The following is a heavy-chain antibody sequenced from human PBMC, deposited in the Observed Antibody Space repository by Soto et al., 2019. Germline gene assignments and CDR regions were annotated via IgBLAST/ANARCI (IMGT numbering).Heavy chain of an antibody. D-gene: IGHD3-16*02. V-gene: IGHV3-30-3*01. J-gene: IGHJ6*03. CDR3: AGDTIWGSYRYDYYYMDV. CDR2: ISYDGSNK. Sequence: QVQLVESGGGVVQPGRSLRLSCAASGFTFSSYAMHWVRQAPGKGLEWVAAISYDGSNKYYADSVKGRFTISRDNSKNTLYLQMNSLRAEDTAVYYCAGDTIWGSYRYDYYYMDVWGKGTTVTVSS. CDR1: GFTFSSYA.